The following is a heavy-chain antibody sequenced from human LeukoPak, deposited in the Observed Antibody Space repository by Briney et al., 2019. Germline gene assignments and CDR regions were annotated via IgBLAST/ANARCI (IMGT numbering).Heavy chain of an antibody. V-gene: IGHV4-34*01. CDR1: GGSFSGYY. CDR3: ARGPYCSGGSCYNYYYYGMDV. Sequence: PSETLSLTCAVYGGSFSGYYWSWIRQPPGKGLEWIGEINHSGSTNYNPSLKSRVTISVDTSKNQFSLKLSSVTAADTAVYYCARGPYCSGGSCYNYYYYGMDVWGQGTRVTVS. D-gene: IGHD2-15*01. J-gene: IGHJ6*02. CDR2: INHSGST.